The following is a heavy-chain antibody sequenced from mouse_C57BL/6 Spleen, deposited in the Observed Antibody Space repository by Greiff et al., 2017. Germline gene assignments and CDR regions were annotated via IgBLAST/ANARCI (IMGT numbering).Heavy chain of an antibody. CDR3: ARIYYDYSYFDY. D-gene: IGHD2-4*01. CDR2: ISSGSSTI. Sequence: DVKLVESGGGLVKPGGSLKLSCAASGFTFSDYGMHWVRQAPEKGLEWVAYISSGSSTIYYADTVKGRFTISRDNAKNTLFLQMTSLRSEDTAMYYCARIYYDYSYFDYWGQGTTLTVSS. CDR1: GFTFSDYG. J-gene: IGHJ2*01. V-gene: IGHV5-17*01.